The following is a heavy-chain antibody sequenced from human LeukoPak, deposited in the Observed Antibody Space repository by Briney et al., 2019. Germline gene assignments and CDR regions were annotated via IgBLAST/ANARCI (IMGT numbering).Heavy chain of an antibody. CDR1: GFTFSSYW. J-gene: IGHJ4*02. V-gene: IGHV3-7*01. CDR2: IKKDGSEK. D-gene: IGHD6-13*01. Sequence: PGGSLRLSCAASGFTFSSYWMSWVRQAPGKGLEWVANIKKDGSEKYYVDSVKGRFTISRDSAKTSLYLQMISLRAEDTAVYYCTGHHQAYSRTYWGQGTLVTVSS. CDR3: TGHHQAYSRTY.